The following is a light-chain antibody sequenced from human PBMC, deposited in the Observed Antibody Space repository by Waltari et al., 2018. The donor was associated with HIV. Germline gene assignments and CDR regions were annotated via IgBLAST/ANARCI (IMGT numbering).Light chain of an antibody. J-gene: IGLJ1*01. Sequence: SSELTQDPAVSLALGQTVKITCQGDNLRTYYASWYQQKPGQAPVLVSYGKNRRPSEIPGRFSSSGSSNTASLIITGAQGEVEAEYYCKTRDRSGNRYVFGTGSTVTVL. V-gene: IGLV3-19*01. CDR1: NLRTYY. CDR3: KTRDRSGNRYV. CDR2: GKN.